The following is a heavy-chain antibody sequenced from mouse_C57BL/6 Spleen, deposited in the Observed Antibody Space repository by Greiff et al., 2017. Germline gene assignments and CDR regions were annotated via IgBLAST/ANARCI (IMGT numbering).Heavy chain of an antibody. Sequence: VHVKQSGTVLARPGASVKMSCKTSGYTFTSYWMHWVKQRPGQGLEWIGAIYPGNSDTSYNQKFKGKAKLTAVTSASTAYMELSSLTNEDSAVYYCTIYYDYEAFAYWGQGTLVTVSA. J-gene: IGHJ3*01. CDR1: GYTFTSYW. D-gene: IGHD2-4*01. CDR2: IYPGNSDT. V-gene: IGHV1-5*01. CDR3: TIYYDYEAFAY.